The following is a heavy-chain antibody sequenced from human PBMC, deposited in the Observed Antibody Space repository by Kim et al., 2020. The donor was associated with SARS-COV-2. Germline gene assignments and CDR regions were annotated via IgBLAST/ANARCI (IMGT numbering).Heavy chain of an antibody. CDR2: IYYSGST. J-gene: IGHJ4*02. D-gene: IGHD3-22*01. Sequence: SETLSLTCTVSGGSISSSSYYWGWIRQPPGKGLEWIGSIYYSGSTYYNPSLKSRVTISVDTSKNQFSLKLSSVTAADTAVYYCARQSPSYYYDSSGYYWGQGTLVTVSS. CDR1: GGSISSSSYY. CDR3: ARQSPSYYYDSSGYY. V-gene: IGHV4-39*01.